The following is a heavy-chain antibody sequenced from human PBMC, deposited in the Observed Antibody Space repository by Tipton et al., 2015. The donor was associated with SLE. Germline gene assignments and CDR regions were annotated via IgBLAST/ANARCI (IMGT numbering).Heavy chain of an antibody. CDR1: GFTFRNYG. CDR3: ARDGPDSNNYHYFDY. D-gene: IGHD1-1*01. V-gene: IGHV3-33*01. CDR2: IWYDGSKQ. Sequence: SLRLSCAASGFTFRNYGFHWVRQAPGEGLEWVAVIWYDGSKQYYADSVKGRFTICSDRSKNTVYLQMNSLRADDTSVYYCARDGPDSNNYHYFDYWGQGSLVIVSS. J-gene: IGHJ4*02.